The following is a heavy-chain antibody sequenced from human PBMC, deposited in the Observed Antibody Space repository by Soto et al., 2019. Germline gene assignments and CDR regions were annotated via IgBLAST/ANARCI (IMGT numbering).Heavy chain of an antibody. V-gene: IGHV4-34*01. CDR3: ARRRITIFGVVIIPVSWFDP. Sequence: SETLSLTCAVYGGSFSGYYWSWIRQPPGKGLEWIGEINYSGSTNYNPSLKSRVTISVDTSKNQFSLKLSSVTAADTAVYYCARRRITIFGVVIIPVSWFDPWGQGTLVTVS. CDR1: GGSFSGYY. D-gene: IGHD3-3*01. CDR2: INYSGST. J-gene: IGHJ5*02.